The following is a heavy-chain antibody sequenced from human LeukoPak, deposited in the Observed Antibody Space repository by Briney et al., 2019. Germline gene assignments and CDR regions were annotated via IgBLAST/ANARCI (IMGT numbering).Heavy chain of an antibody. J-gene: IGHJ4*02. V-gene: IGHV3-48*03. CDR3: ARTADGSGSDYMYLFDY. Sequence: GRSLRLSCAASGFTFSSYEMNWVRQAPGKGLEWVSYISSSGSTIYYADSVKGRFTISRDNAKNSLYLQMNCLSAEDTAVYYCARTADGSGSDYMYLFDYWGQGTLVTVSS. CDR1: GFTFSSYE. D-gene: IGHD3-10*01. CDR2: ISSSGSTI.